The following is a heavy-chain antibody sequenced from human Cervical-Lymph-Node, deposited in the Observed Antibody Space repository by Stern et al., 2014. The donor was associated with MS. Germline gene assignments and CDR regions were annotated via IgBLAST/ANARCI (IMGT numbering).Heavy chain of an antibody. D-gene: IGHD3-3*01. CDR1: GFIFSSSW. CDR3: ARGPLRFLEWHHPPDY. CDR2: IKSDGSST. J-gene: IGHJ4*02. Sequence: EVQLVESGGGLVQPGGSLRLSCAASGFIFSSSWMHWVRQAPGKGLVWVSRIKSDGSSTIYADSVKGRFTISRDNAKNTLYLQMNSLRAEDTAVYYCARGPLRFLEWHHPPDYWGQGTLVTVSS. V-gene: IGHV3-74*02.